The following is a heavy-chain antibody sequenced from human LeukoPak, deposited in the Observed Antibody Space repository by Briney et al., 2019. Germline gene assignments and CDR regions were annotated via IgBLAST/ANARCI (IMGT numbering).Heavy chain of an antibody. CDR3: AKEGVYDSSGIDI. J-gene: IGHJ3*02. Sequence: GGTLRLSCAASGFTFSSYGMSWVRQAPGKGLEWVSVISGSGGSTYYADSVKGRFTISRDNSKNTLYLQMNSLRAEDTAVYYCAKEGVYDSSGIDIWGQGTMVTVSS. V-gene: IGHV3-23*01. D-gene: IGHD3-22*01. CDR2: ISGSGGST. CDR1: GFTFSSYG.